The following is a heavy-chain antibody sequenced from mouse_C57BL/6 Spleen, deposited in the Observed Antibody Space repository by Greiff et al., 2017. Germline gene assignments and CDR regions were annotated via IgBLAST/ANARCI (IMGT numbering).Heavy chain of an antibody. CDR2: IFPGSGST. CDR3: AREGYYGNYDAMDY. V-gene: IGHV1-9*01. J-gene: IGHJ4*01. Sequence: VKLVESGAELMKPGASVKLSCKATGYTFPGYWIEWVKQRPGHGLEWIGEIFPGSGSTNYNEKFKGKATFTADTSSNTAYMQLSSLTTEDSAIYYCAREGYYGNYDAMDYWGQGTSVTVSS. CDR1: GYTFPGYW. D-gene: IGHD2-1*01.